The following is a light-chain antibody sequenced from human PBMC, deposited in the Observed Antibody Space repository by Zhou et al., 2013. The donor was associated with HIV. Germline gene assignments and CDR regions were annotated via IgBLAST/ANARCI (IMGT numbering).Light chain of an antibody. Sequence: DIQMTQSPSSLSASVGDRVTISCRASQSITTYLIWYQQKPGKAPTLLIYDSSKLQPGVPSRFSGSGSGTHFTLTITSLQPDDFASYYCQQFARYSTFGQGTKVDMK. CDR2: DSS. CDR1: QSITTY. J-gene: IGKJ1*01. V-gene: IGKV1-39*01. CDR3: QQFARYST.